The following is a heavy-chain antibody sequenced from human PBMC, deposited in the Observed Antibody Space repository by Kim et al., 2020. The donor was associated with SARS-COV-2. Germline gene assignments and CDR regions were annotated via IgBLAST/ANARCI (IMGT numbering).Heavy chain of an antibody. Sequence: SRPSHADPVKDRFTISRVNAKNTLYLQMNSLRVEDTAVYYCARGEGYFDSWGQGTLVTVSS. CDR3: ARGEGYFDS. J-gene: IGHJ4*02. V-gene: IGHV3-74*01. CDR2: SRP.